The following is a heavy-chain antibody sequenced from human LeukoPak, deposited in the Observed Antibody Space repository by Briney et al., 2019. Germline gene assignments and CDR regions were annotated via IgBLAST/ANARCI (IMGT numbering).Heavy chain of an antibody. J-gene: IGHJ5*02. Sequence: GGSLRLSCAASGFTFSSYSMNWVRQAPGKGLEWVSSISSNSAYIYYADSVKGRFTISRDNAKNSLYLQMNSLRAEDTAVYYCARTDRQWSSVDPWGQGTLVTVSS. CDR3: ARTDRQWSSVDP. D-gene: IGHD6-19*01. CDR2: ISSNSAYI. CDR1: GFTFSSYS. V-gene: IGHV3-21*04.